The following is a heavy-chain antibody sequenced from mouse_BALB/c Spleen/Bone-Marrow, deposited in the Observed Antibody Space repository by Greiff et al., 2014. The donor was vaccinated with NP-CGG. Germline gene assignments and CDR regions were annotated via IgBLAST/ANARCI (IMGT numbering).Heavy chain of an antibody. CDR3: ARGGNWDDFDV. J-gene: IGHJ1*01. D-gene: IGHD4-1*01. CDR2: ISSGSTAI. V-gene: IGHV5-17*02. Sequence: VQLKESGGGLVQPGGSRKLSCAASGFTFSSFGMHWVRQAPEKGLEWVAYISSGSTAICYADTVKGRLTISRDNPKNTLFLQMTSLRSEDTAMYYCARGGNWDDFDVWGAGTTVTVSS. CDR1: GFTFSSFG.